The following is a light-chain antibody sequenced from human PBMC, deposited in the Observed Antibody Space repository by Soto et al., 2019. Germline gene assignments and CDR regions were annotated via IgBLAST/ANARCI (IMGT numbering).Light chain of an antibody. V-gene: IGLV2-8*01. CDR1: SSDVGGYNY. CDR3: SSYAGSNTVV. J-gene: IGLJ2*01. Sequence: QSALTQPPSASGSPGQSVTISCTGTSSDVGGYNYVSWYQQHPGKAPKLMSYELSKRPSGVPDRFSGSQSGNTASLTVSGLQAEDEADYYCSSYAGSNTVVFGGGTKLTVL. CDR2: ELS.